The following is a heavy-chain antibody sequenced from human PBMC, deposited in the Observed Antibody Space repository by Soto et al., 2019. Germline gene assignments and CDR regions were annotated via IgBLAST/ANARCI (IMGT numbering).Heavy chain of an antibody. J-gene: IGHJ4*02. V-gene: IGHV4-59*01. Sequence: QVQLQESGPGLVKPSETLSLTCTVSGGSISSYYWSWIRQPPGKGLEWIGYIYDRGSTNYNPSLIRRDTISVDTSKTQFYLKLSSVTAADTAVYYCARGAEIGYCSSTSCTPLDSWGQGPLVTVSS. CDR2: IYDRGST. CDR1: GGSISSYY. CDR3: ARGAEIGYCSSTSCTPLDS. D-gene: IGHD2-2*01.